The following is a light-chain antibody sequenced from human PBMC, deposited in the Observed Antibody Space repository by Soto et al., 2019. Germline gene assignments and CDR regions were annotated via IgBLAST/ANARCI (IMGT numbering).Light chain of an antibody. CDR3: QQYNNWPPT. J-gene: IGKJ5*01. CDR1: QSISTY. V-gene: IGKV1-39*01. Sequence: DIQMTQSPSSLSASVGDRVTIACRASQSISTYLNWYQQTPGKAPKLLIYATSNLQSGVPSRFSGSGSGREFTLTISSLQPEDFAVYYCQQYNNWPPTFGQGTRLEIK. CDR2: ATS.